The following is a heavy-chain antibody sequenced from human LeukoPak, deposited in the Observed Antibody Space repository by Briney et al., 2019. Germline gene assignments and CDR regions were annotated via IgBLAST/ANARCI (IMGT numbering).Heavy chain of an antibody. Sequence: SETLSLTCTVSGGSISSSSYYWGWIRQPPGKGLEWIGSIYYSGSTYYNPSLKSRVTISVDTSKNQFSLKLSSVTAADTAVYYCARGTLFQLLDYWGQGTLVTVPS. V-gene: IGHV4-39*01. J-gene: IGHJ4*02. CDR2: IYYSGST. D-gene: IGHD2-21*01. CDR3: ARGTLFQLLDY. CDR1: GGSISSSSYY.